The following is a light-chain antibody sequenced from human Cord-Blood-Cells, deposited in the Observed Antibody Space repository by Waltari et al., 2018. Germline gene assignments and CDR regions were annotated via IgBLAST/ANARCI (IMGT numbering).Light chain of an antibody. Sequence: DSQMTQSPSSLSASVGYRVTITCRESNSISSYLNWSQQKTEKVTKLPVYAASSLQSGDPARFSGSGSGRDFTLTISSLQPEDFATYYCQQSYSTRWTFGQGTKVEIK. CDR1: NSISSY. CDR3: QQSYSTRWT. CDR2: AAS. J-gene: IGKJ1*01. V-gene: IGKV1-39*01.